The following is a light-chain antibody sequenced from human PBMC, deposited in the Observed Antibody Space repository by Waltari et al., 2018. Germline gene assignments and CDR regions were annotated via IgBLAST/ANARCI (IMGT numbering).Light chain of an antibody. J-gene: IGLJ3*02. V-gene: IGLV1-47*01. CDR2: RSS. Sequence: QSVLTQAPSASGTPGQRVIISCSGSRSNIGTHYVYWYQHLPGTAPKLPIYRSSQRPSGVADRFSGSKSGTSASLAISGLRSEDEAAYFCAVWDDSLSNWVFGGGTKVTVL. CDR1: RSNIGTHY. CDR3: AVWDDSLSNWV.